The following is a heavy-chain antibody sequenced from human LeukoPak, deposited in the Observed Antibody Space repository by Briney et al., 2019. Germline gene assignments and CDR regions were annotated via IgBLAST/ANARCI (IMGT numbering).Heavy chain of an antibody. CDR1: GFSFRTYS. V-gene: IGHV3-21*01. J-gene: IGHJ3*01. D-gene: IGHD3-22*01. Sequence: PGGSLRLSCAASGFSFRTYSMNWVRQTPGKGLEWVSSVNPSIDYKYYADSVRGRFTISRDNAKNSLFLQMNILRAEDTAVYYCTRDRDYYDSSSFSPDAFDVWGQGAMVTVSS. CDR2: VNPSIDYK. CDR3: TRDRDYYDSSSFSPDAFDV.